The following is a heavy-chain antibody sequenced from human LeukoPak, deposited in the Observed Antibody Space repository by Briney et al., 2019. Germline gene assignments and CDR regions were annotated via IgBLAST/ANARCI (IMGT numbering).Heavy chain of an antibody. CDR2: IIPIFGTA. D-gene: IGHD2-2*01. CDR3: ARARLGYCGSTSCYWFWFDP. Sequence: SVKVSCKASGGTFSSYAISWVRQAPGQGLEWMGGIIPIFGTANYAQKFQGRVTITRDTSASTAYMELSSLRSEDTAVYYCARARLGYCGSTSCYWFWFDPWGQGTLVTVSS. V-gene: IGHV1-69*05. J-gene: IGHJ5*02. CDR1: GGTFSSYA.